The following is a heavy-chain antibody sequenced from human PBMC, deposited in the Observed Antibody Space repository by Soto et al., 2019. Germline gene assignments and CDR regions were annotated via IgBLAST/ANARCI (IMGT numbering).Heavy chain of an antibody. CDR3: ARAPMEVGIYFDY. CDR2: IYYSGST. D-gene: IGHD1-26*01. CDR1: GGSISSYY. V-gene: IGHV4-59*01. Sequence: QVQLQESGPGLVKPSETLSLTCTVSGGSISSYYWSWIRQPPGKGLEWIGYIYYSGSTNYNPSLKSRVTISVDTSKNQFSLKLSSVTAADTAVYYCARAPMEVGIYFDYWGQGTLVTVSS. J-gene: IGHJ4*02.